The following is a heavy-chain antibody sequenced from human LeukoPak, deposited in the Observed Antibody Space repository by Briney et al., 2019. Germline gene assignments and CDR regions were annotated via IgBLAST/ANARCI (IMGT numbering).Heavy chain of an antibody. J-gene: IGHJ6*03. V-gene: IGHV3-30*02. CDR1: GLNFSTYG. CDR3: EKEDYLDRRGYYHYYSYYMGV. CDR2: IRCDGNYV. Sequence: GGSLRLSCEASGLNFSTYGMHWVRQAPGKGLEWVAFIRCDGNYVKYADSVKGRFTISRDNSKKTLYLQMNSLRPADMAVYFCEKEDYLDRRGYYHYYSYYMGVWGKGATVVVSS. D-gene: IGHD3-22*01.